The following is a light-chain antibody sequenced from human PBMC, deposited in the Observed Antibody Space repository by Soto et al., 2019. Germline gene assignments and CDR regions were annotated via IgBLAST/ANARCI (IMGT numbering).Light chain of an antibody. CDR2: GAS. V-gene: IGKV3-20*01. CDR3: QQYGSSGT. CDR1: QSVSNNY. J-gene: IGKJ1*01. Sequence: EILLTQSPCTLSLSPGERATLSCRASQSVSNNYLAWYQQKPGQAPRLLIYGASNRATGIPDRLSGSGSGTDFTLTISRPEPEDFAVYYCQQYGSSGTFGQGTKVDIK.